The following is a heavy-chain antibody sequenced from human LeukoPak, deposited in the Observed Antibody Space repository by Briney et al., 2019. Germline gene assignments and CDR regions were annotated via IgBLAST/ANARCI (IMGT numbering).Heavy chain of an antibody. CDR2: INWSGGST. V-gene: IGHV3-20*04. CDR3: AKDSPRSLDY. CDR1: GFTFDDYG. Sequence: PGGSLRLSCAASGFTFDDYGMSWVRQAPGKGLEWVSGINWSGGSTGYADSVKGRFTISRDNAKNSLYLQMNSLRAEDTAVYYCAKDSPRSLDYWGQATLVTVSS. J-gene: IGHJ4*02.